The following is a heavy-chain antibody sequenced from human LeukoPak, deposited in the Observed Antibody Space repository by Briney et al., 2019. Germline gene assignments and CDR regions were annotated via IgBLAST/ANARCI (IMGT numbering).Heavy chain of an antibody. Sequence: SGTLSLTCAVYGGSFSGYYWSWIRQPPGKGLEWIGEINHSGSTDYNPSLKSRVTISVDTSKNQFSLKLSSVTAADTAVYYCARGRLGCSGGSCYSSSSLGWGLMDVWGQGTTVTVSS. CDR1: GGSFSGYY. CDR2: INHSGST. V-gene: IGHV4-34*01. CDR3: ARGRLGCSGGSCYSSSSLGWGLMDV. D-gene: IGHD2-15*01. J-gene: IGHJ6*02.